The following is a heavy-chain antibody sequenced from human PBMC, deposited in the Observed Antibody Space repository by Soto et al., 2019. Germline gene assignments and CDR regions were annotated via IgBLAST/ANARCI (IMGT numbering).Heavy chain of an antibody. CDR2: IYHSGST. D-gene: IGHD5-18*01. CDR1: GYSISSGYY. J-gene: IGHJ4*02. V-gene: IGHV4-38-2*01. Sequence: SETLSLTCAASGYSISSGYYWGWIRQPPGKGLEWIGSIYHSGSTYSNPSLKSRVTISVDTSKNQFSLKLSTVTAADTAVYYCAGAYSYGLTFDYWGQGTLVTVSS. CDR3: AGAYSYGLTFDY.